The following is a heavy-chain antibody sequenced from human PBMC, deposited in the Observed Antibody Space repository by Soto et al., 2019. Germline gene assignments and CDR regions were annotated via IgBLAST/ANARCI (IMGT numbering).Heavy chain of an antibody. CDR3: ARGVDEGSYYNQYNGLDP. J-gene: IGHJ5*02. V-gene: IGHV1-69*02. Sequence: SVKVSCKASGCTFSSYTISWVRQAPGQGLEWMGRIIPILGIANYAQKFQGRVTITADKSTSTAYMELSSLRSEDTAVYYCARGVDEGSYYNQYNGLDPWGQGTPVTVSS. D-gene: IGHD1-26*01. CDR2: IIPILGIA. CDR1: GCTFSSYT.